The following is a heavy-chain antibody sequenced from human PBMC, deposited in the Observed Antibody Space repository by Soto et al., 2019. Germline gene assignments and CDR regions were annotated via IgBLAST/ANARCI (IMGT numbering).Heavy chain of an antibody. CDR2: IYYSGST. CDR1: GGSISSYY. Sequence: PSETLSRTCTVSGGSISSYYWSWIRQPPGKGLEWIGYIYYSGSTNYNPSLKSRVTISVGTSKNQFSLKLSSVTAADTAVYYCARGASVFGVVINYYYYYGMDVWGQGTTVTVSS. CDR3: ARGASVFGVVINYYYYYGMDV. V-gene: IGHV4-59*01. D-gene: IGHD3-3*01. J-gene: IGHJ6*02.